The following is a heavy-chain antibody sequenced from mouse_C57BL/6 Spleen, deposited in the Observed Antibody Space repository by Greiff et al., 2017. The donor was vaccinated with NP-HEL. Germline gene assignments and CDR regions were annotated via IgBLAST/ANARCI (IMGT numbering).Heavy chain of an antibody. CDR2: IWRGGST. CDR3: AKNIYDGYYWYFDV. Sequence: VQLMESGPGLVQPSQSLSITCTVSGFSLTSYGVHWVRQSPGKGLEWLGVIWRGGSTDYNAAFMSRLSITKDNSKSQVFFKMNSLQAEDTAIYYCAKNIYDGYYWYFDVWGTGTTVTVSS. V-gene: IGHV2-5*01. CDR1: GFSLTSYG. D-gene: IGHD2-3*01. J-gene: IGHJ1*03.